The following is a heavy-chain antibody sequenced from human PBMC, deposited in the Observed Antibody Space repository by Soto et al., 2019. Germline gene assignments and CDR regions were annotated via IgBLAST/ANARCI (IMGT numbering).Heavy chain of an antibody. J-gene: IGHJ6*02. CDR1: GFTFSSYG. Sequence: GGSLRLSCSASGFTFSSYGMHWVRQAPGKGLEWVAVISYDGSNKYYADSVKGRFTISRDNSKNTLYLQMSSLRAEDTAVYYCAKDQLDTYYYGMDVWGQGTTVTVSS. CDR2: ISYDGSNK. D-gene: IGHD5-18*01. V-gene: IGHV3-30*18. CDR3: AKDQLDTYYYGMDV.